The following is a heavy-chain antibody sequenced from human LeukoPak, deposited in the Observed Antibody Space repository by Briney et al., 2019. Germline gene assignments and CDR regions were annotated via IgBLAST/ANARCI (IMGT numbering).Heavy chain of an antibody. V-gene: IGHV3-30*02. Sequence: GGSLRLPCAASGFTFSSYGMHWVRQAPGKGLEWVAFIRYDGSNKYYADSVKGRFTISRDNSKNTLYLQMNSLRAEDTAVYYCATPIVVVPAAKPRTAFDIWGQGTMVTVSS. CDR3: ATPIVVVPAAKPRTAFDI. D-gene: IGHD2-2*02. J-gene: IGHJ3*02. CDR1: GFTFSSYG. CDR2: IRYDGSNK.